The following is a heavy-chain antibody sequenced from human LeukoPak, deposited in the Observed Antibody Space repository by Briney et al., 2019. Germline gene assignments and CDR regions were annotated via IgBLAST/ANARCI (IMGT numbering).Heavy chain of an antibody. Sequence: SETLSLTCTVSGGSISSYYWSWVRQPPGKGLEWIGYIYYSGSTNYNPSLKSRVTISVDTSKNQFSLKLSSVTAADTAVYYCARDRFYYGMDVWGQGTTVTVSS. D-gene: IGHD3-3*01. CDR3: ARDRFYYGMDV. J-gene: IGHJ6*02. CDR2: IYYSGST. CDR1: GGSISSYY. V-gene: IGHV4-59*01.